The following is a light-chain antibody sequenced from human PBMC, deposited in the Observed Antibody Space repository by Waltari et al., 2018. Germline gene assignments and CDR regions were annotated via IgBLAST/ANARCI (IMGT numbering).Light chain of an antibody. Sequence: EIVMTHSPATLSVSPGETATLSCRASQSVRSNSAWYQQKPGQAPRLLIYGASTRATGIPARFSGSGSGTEFTLTISSLQSEDFAVYYCQQYNNWPLWTFGQGTKVEIK. CDR2: GAS. V-gene: IGKV3-15*01. CDR3: QQYNNWPLWT. J-gene: IGKJ1*01. CDR1: QSVRSN.